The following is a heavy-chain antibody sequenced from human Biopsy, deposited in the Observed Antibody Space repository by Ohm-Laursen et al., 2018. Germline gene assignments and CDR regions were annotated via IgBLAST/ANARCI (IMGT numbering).Heavy chain of an antibody. V-gene: IGHV1-69*13. Sequence: GASVKVSCKASGAIFSNYAITWVRQAPGQGLEWMGGIIPLFGAPNYAQKFQGRLTITADESKSTTYMELSSPRSEDTAVYYCARLAQIYGDSPFDPWGQGTLVTVSS. CDR2: IIPLFGAP. D-gene: IGHD4-17*01. J-gene: IGHJ5*02. CDR1: GAIFSNYA. CDR3: ARLAQIYGDSPFDP.